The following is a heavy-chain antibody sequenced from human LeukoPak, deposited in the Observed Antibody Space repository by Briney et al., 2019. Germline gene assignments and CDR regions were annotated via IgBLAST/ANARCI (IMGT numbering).Heavy chain of an antibody. V-gene: IGHV3-23*01. CDR2: ISGSGGST. D-gene: IGHD2-21*02. J-gene: IGHJ4*02. CDR1: GFTFSSYG. CDR3: AKGHIVVVTAIFFDY. Sequence: GGSLRLSCAASGFTFSSYGMSWVRQAPGKGLEWVSAISGSGGSTYYADSVEGRFTISRDNSKNTVYLQMNSLRAEDTAVYYCAKGHIVVVTAIFFDYWGQGTLVTVSS.